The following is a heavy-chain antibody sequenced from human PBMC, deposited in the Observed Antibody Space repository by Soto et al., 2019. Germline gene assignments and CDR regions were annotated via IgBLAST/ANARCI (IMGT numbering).Heavy chain of an antibody. D-gene: IGHD3-10*01. J-gene: IGHJ4*02. CDR1: GFTFSSYG. CDR2: ISYGGSNK. V-gene: IGHV3-30*03. CDR3: ARYYGSGSPFDY. Sequence: PGGSLRLSCAASGFTFSSYGMHWVRQAPGKGLEWVAVISYGGSNKYYADSVKGRFTISRDNSKNTLYLQMNSLRAEDTAVYYCARYYGSGSPFDYWGQGTLVTVSS.